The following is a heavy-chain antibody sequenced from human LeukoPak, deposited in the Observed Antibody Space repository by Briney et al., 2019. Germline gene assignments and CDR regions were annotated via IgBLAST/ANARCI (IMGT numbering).Heavy chain of an antibody. D-gene: IGHD2-15*01. V-gene: IGHV3-21*01. CDR1: GFTFSSYS. J-gene: IGHJ4*02. CDR3: ARDLDGALLNFDY. CDR2: ISSSSSYI. Sequence: GGSLRLSCAASGFTFSSYSMNWVRQAPGKGLEWVSSISSSSSYIYYADSVKGRLTISRDNAKNSLYLQMNSLRAEDTAVYYCARDLDGALLNFDYWGQGTLVTVSS.